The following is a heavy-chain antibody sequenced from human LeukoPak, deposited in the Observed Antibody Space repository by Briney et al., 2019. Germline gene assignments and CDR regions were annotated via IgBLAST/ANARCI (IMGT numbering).Heavy chain of an antibody. CDR2: VSYSGST. CDR1: GGSISYFY. V-gene: IGHV4-59*01. Sequence: SETLSLTCTVSGGSISYFYWSWIRQPAGKGLEWIGSVSYSGSTNYNPSLESRVTISVDTSKNQISLKLSSVTAADTAIYYCARAPERWYSYGSYTYHYMDVWGRGTTVTVSS. CDR3: ARAPERWYSYGSYTYHYMDV. D-gene: IGHD4-23*01. J-gene: IGHJ6*03.